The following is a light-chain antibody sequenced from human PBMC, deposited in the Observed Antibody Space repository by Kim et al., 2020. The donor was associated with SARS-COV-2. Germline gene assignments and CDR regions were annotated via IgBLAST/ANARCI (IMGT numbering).Light chain of an antibody. CDR2: LNRDGSH. CDR3: QTWGTGIRV. V-gene: IGLV4-69*01. CDR1: SGHSSEA. Sequence: ATGKLTGNRSSGHSSEANAWQQQQPEKGRRYVMKLNRDGSHSKGDGIPDRFSGSSSGAERYLTIASRQSEDEADYYCQTWGTGIRVFGGGTQLTVL. J-gene: IGLJ3*02.